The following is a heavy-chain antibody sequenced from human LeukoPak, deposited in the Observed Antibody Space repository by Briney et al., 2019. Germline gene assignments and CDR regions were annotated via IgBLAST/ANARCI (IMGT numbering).Heavy chain of an antibody. Sequence: SVKVSCKASGGTFSSYAISWVRQAPGQGLEWMGGIIPIFGTANYAQKFQGRVTITADESTSTAYMELSSLRSEDTAVYYCTTYYYDSSGYPRRFDHWGQGTLVTVSS. CDR3: TTYYYDSSGYPRRFDH. CDR1: GGTFSSYA. J-gene: IGHJ5*02. D-gene: IGHD3-22*01. CDR2: IIPIFGTA. V-gene: IGHV1-69*13.